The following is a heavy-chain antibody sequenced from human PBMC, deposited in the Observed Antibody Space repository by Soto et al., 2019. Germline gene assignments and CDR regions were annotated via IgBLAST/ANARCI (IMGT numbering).Heavy chain of an antibody. J-gene: IGHJ5*02. Sequence: QVQLVQSGAAVKKPGSSVKVSCKASGGTFSSYTISWVRQAPGQGLEWMGGIIPIYGTANYAQEFQGRLTITADESTTTTYMELSSLRSEDTAVYYCARDSGELSWGQGTLVTVSS. D-gene: IGHD2-15*01. CDR2: IIPIYGTA. V-gene: IGHV1-69*12. CDR3: ARDSGELS. CDR1: GGTFSSYT.